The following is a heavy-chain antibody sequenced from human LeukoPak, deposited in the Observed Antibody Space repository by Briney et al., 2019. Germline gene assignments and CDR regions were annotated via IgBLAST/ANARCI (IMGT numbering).Heavy chain of an antibody. V-gene: IGHV5-51*01. Sequence: KDGESLKISCKGSGYSFTSYWIGWVRQMPGKGLEWMGIIYPGDSDTRYSPSFQGQVTISADKSISTAYLQWSSLKASDTAMYYCARRFSDTSRHELGPRNWFDPWGQGTLVTVSS. CDR3: ARRFSDTSRHELGPRNWFDP. D-gene: IGHD3-3*01. CDR1: GYSFTSYW. CDR2: IYPGDSDT. J-gene: IGHJ5*02.